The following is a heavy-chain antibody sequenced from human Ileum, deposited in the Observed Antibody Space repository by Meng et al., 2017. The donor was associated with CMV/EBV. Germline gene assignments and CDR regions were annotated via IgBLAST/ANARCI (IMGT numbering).Heavy chain of an antibody. V-gene: IGHV1-46*01. CDR2: INPLFGNT. J-gene: IGHJ4*02. Sequence: SVKIACKASGYSFTDDYVNWVRLAPGQGLEWMGKINPLFGNTDYAQRFQDRVIITSDKSTNTAYMELTDLTSEDTAVYYCAKPWRFWGQGTLVTVSS. CDR1: GYSFTDDY. D-gene: IGHD1-14*01. CDR3: AKPWRF.